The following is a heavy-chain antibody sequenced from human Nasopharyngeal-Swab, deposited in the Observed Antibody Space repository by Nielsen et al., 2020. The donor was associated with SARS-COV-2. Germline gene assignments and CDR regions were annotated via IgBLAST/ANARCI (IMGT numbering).Heavy chain of an antibody. V-gene: IGHV1-46*01. D-gene: IGHD3-22*01. CDR1: GCIFTIYC. Sequence: SVNVSCMASGCIFTIYCMHWVRQAPGQGLEWMGIINPSGGSTSYAQKFQGRVTMTRDTSTSTVYMELSSLRSEDTAVYYCARDVDSSGYYAWFDPWGHGTLVTVSS. J-gene: IGHJ5*02. CDR3: ARDVDSSGYYAWFDP. CDR2: INPSGGST.